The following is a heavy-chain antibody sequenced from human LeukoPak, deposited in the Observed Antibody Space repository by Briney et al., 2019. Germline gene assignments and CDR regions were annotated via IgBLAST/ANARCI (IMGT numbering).Heavy chain of an antibody. V-gene: IGHV4-34*01. CDR3: ARDPEATVVTAFDY. J-gene: IGHJ4*02. CDR2: INHSGST. D-gene: IGHD4-23*01. CDR1: GGSFSGYY. Sequence: SETLSLTCAVYGGSFSGYYWSWIRQPPGKGLEWIGEINHSGSTNYNPSLKSRVTISVDTSKNQFSLKLSSVTAADTAVYYCARDPEATVVTAFDYWGQGTLVTVSS.